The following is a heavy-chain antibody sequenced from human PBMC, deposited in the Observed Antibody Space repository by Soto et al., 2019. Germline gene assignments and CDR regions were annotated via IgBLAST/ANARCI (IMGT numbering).Heavy chain of an antibody. D-gene: IGHD6-25*01. J-gene: IGHJ6*04. Sequence: PGGSLRLSCAASGFTFSSYGMHWVRQAPGKGLEWVAVIWYDGSNKYYADSVKGRFTISRDNSKNTRYLQMNSLRAEDTAVYYCARALTPQSIAAGPFSYYYYGMDVWGKGTTVTVSS. CDR3: ARALTPQSIAAGPFSYYYYGMDV. V-gene: IGHV3-33*01. CDR2: IWYDGSNK. CDR1: GFTFSSYG.